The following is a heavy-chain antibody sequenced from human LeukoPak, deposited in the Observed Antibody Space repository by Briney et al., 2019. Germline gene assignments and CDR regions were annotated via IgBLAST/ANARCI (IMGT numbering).Heavy chain of an antibody. CDR1: GFTFGPYT. CDR3: ARERILTGTDY. V-gene: IGHV3-48*04. D-gene: IGHD3-9*01. CDR2: ISSSSDTI. Sequence: PGGSLRLSCAASGFTFGPYTMNWVRQAPGKGLEWVSYISSSSDTIYYADSVKGRFTISRDNGKNSLYLQMNSLRAEDTAVYYCARERILTGTDYWGQGTLVSVSS. J-gene: IGHJ4*02.